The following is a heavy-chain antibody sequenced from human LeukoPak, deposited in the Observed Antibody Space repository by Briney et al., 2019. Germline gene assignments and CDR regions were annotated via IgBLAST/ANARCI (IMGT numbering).Heavy chain of an antibody. CDR3: ARRVTGTTNWFDP. CDR1: GYTFTSYD. Sequence: ASVKVSCKASGYTFTSYDINWVRQATGQGLEWMGWINPNSGGTNYAQKFQGRVTMTRDTSISTAYMELSRLRSDDTAVYYCARRVTGTTNWFDPWGQGTLVTVSS. D-gene: IGHD1-7*01. J-gene: IGHJ5*02. V-gene: IGHV1-2*02. CDR2: INPNSGGT.